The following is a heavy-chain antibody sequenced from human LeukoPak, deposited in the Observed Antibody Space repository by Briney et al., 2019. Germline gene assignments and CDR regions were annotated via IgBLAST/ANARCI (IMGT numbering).Heavy chain of an antibody. J-gene: IGHJ5*02. D-gene: IGHD6-13*01. Sequence: GGSLRLSCAASGFTFSSYAMHWVRQAPGKGLEWVAVISYDGSNKYYADSVKGRFTISRDNSKNTLYLQVNSLRAEDTAVYYCAREAGYSSSWYYLNWFDPWGQGTLVTVSS. V-gene: IGHV3-30-3*01. CDR2: ISYDGSNK. CDR1: GFTFSSYA. CDR3: AREAGYSSSWYYLNWFDP.